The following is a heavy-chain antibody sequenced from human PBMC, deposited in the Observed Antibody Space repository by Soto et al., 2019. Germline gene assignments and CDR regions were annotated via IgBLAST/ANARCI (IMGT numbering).Heavy chain of an antibody. Sequence: EVQLVESGEGLVQPGGSLRLSCAASGFTFSSYNIHWIRQSPGKGLEFVSAISRSGDRTYYADSVKGRFTITRDNSKNTVWLQMGSLRAEDMAVYYCARARCSSGQCYSFDYWGRGALVSVSS. CDR2: ISRSGDRT. D-gene: IGHD2-15*01. V-gene: IGHV3-64*02. CDR1: GFTFSSYN. CDR3: ARARCSSGQCYSFDY. J-gene: IGHJ4*02.